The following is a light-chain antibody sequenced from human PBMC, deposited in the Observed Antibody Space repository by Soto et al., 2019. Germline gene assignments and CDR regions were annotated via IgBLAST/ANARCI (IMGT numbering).Light chain of an antibody. CDR1: SGLSNYA. CDR3: QTWGTGSAIVV. J-gene: IGLJ7*01. Sequence: QLVLTQSPSASASLGASVKLTCTLSSGLSNYAIAWHQQQPEKGPRYLMKVNSGGSHIKGDGIPDRFSGSSSGAERYLFISSLQSEDEADYYCQTWGTGSAIVVFGGGTQLTVL. V-gene: IGLV4-69*01. CDR2: VNSGGSH.